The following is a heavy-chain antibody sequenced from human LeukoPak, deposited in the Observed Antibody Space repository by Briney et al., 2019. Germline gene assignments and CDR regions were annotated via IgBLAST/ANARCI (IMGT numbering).Heavy chain of an antibody. Sequence: GGSLRLSCAASGFTFNSYAMSWVRQAPGKGLEWDSAISGSGGSTYYADSVKGRFTTSRDNSKNTLYLQMNSLRAEDTAVYYCAKALADYYYYGMDVWGQGTTVTVSS. CDR1: GFTFNSYA. D-gene: IGHD6-19*01. V-gene: IGHV3-23*01. CDR2: ISGSGGST. J-gene: IGHJ6*02. CDR3: AKALADYYYYGMDV.